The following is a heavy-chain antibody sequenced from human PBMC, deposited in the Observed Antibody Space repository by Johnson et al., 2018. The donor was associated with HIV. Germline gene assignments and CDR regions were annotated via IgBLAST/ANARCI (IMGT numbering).Heavy chain of an antibody. CDR2: ISSSGSTI. CDR3: ASPDYERYYGAFDI. J-gene: IGHJ3*02. D-gene: IGHD3-10*01. CDR1: GFTFSSYA. Sequence: EQLVESGGGLVQPGGSLRLSCAASGFTFSSYAMSWVRQAPGKGLEWVSYISSSGSTIYYADSVKGRFTISRDNARNSLFLQMNRLRAEDTAVYYCASPDYERYYGAFDIWGQGTMVTVSS. V-gene: IGHV3-48*04.